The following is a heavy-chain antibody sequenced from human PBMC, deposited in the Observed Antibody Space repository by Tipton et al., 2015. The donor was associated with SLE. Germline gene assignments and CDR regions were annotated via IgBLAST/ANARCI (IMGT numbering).Heavy chain of an antibody. V-gene: IGHV4-39*07. D-gene: IGHD7-27*01. CDR1: GGSLSGDTYY. Sequence: TLSLTCTVSGGSLSGDTYYWSWIRQSPGKGLEWIGNFYHRGTTYYNPSLKSRVTMSVDTSKNHFSLRLSSVTAADTAVYYCARSRIGLGYNFDMDVWGKGTTVTVSS. CDR2: FYHRGTT. CDR3: ARSRIGLGYNFDMDV. J-gene: IGHJ6*03.